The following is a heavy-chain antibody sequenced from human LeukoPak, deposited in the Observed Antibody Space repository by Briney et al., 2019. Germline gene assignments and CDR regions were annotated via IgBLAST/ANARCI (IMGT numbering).Heavy chain of an antibody. J-gene: IGHJ4*02. CDR3: AKDTGYTAIDY. CDR2: ISWNSGSI. CDR1: GFTFDDYA. V-gene: IGHV3-9*01. Sequence: PGRSLRLSCAASGFTFDDYAMHWVRQAPGKGLEWVSGISWNSGSIGYADSVKGRFAVSRDNAKNSLYLQMNSLRAGDTALYYCAKDTGYTAIDYWGQGTLVTVSS. D-gene: IGHD5-18*01.